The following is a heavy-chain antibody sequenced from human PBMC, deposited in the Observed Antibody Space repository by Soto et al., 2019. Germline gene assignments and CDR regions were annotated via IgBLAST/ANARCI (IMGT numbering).Heavy chain of an antibody. CDR2: ISGSGSNT. D-gene: IGHD5-18*01. Sequence: GGSLRLSCAASGLIFSRYAMSWVRQAPGKGLEWVSGISGSGSNTDYADSVKGRLSASRDNSNNRLYLQLNNLRVEDTAVYYCAGPGYDSQDFWGQGTLVTVSS. V-gene: IGHV3-23*01. CDR3: AGPGYDSQDF. CDR1: GLIFSRYA. J-gene: IGHJ4*02.